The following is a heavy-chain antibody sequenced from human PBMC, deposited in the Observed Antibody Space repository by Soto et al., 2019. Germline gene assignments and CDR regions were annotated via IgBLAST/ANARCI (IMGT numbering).Heavy chain of an antibody. CDR3: AVTATHNSFDP. CDR2: INHSGIA. Sequence: QVQLQQWGAGLLKPSETLSLTCAVSGGSFGAYFWNWIRQSPRKGLEWIVEINHSGIANYNPSPKXXVVASVDSSKTQLFLTLRSVTAADTAVYYCAVTATHNSFDPWGQGTLVTVSS. CDR1: GGSFGAYF. J-gene: IGHJ5*02. D-gene: IGHD2-21*02. V-gene: IGHV4-34*01.